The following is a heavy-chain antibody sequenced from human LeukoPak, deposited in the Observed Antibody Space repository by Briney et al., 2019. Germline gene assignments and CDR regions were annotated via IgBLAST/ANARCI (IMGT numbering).Heavy chain of an antibody. CDR3: AKPISVAGTPYFDY. CDR2: TSGSGTST. V-gene: IGHV3-23*01. J-gene: IGHJ4*02. Sequence: GGSLRLSCAASEFTFNNYVMNWVRQAPGKGLEWVSGTSGSGTSTYYADSVKGRFTISRDNSKNTLYLQMNSLRAEDTAVYYCAKPISVAGTPYFDYWGQGTLVTVSS. CDR1: EFTFNNYV. D-gene: IGHD6-19*01.